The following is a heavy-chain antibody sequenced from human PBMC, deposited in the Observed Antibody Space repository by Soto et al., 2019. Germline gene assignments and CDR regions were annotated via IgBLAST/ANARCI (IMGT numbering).Heavy chain of an antibody. CDR3: ARDKRDLRFLEWSYYFDF. Sequence: GGSLTLSCAASGFTFSSYAMHWVRPAPGKGLEWVAVISYDGSNKYYADSVKGRFTISRDNSKNTLYLQMNSLRAEDTAVYYCARDKRDLRFLEWSYYFDFWGQGTLVTVSS. V-gene: IGHV3-30-3*01. D-gene: IGHD3-3*01. CDR2: ISYDGSNK. J-gene: IGHJ4*02. CDR1: GFTFSSYA.